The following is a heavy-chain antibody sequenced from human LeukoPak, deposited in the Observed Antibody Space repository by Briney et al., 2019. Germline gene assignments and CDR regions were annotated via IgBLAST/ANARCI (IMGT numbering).Heavy chain of an antibody. V-gene: IGHV1-69*04. CDR1: GGTFSSYA. Sequence: GAAVKLSCKASGGTFSSYAISWVRQAPGQGLEWMGRIVPILGTTNYAQKFQVRVTITADKSTSTAHMELSSLRSEDTAVYYCASTTHSSSWYLDYWGQGTLVTVSS. CDR2: IVPILGTT. CDR3: ASTTHSSSWYLDY. J-gene: IGHJ4*02. D-gene: IGHD6-13*01.